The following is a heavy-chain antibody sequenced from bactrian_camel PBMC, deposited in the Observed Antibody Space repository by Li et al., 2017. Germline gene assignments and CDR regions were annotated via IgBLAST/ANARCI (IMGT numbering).Heavy chain of an antibody. V-gene: IGHV3S19*01. J-gene: IGHJ4*01. CDR3: AADPSRELWVGYPPYKY. Sequence: VQLVESGGGLVQPGGSLRLSCATAGFTFDDSPIDWIRQAPGKGLEWVSSIYTGGGSTYYADSVKGRFTISKDNAKNTLYLQMNSLKPEDTAVYYCAADPSRELWVGYPPYKYWGQGTQVTVS. CDR1: GFTFDDSP. D-gene: IGHD5*01. CDR2: IYTGGGST.